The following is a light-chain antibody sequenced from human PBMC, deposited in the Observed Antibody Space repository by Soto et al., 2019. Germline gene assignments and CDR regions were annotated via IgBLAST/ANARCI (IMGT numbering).Light chain of an antibody. CDR3: QHYNNWPPWT. V-gene: IGKV3-15*01. Sequence: EIVMTRSPATLSVSPGERATLSCRASQSVSSNLAWYQQKPGQAPRLLIYGASTRATGIPARFSGSGSGTEFTLTISSLQSEDFAVYYCQHYNNWPPWTFGQGTKV. CDR2: GAS. J-gene: IGKJ1*01. CDR1: QSVSSN.